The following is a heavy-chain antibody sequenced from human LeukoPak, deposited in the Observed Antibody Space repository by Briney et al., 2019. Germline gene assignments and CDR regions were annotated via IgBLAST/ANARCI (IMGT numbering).Heavy chain of an antibody. CDR2: INHSGST. D-gene: IGHD3-16*01. CDR3: ARLIISESEIWGAFDI. J-gene: IGHJ3*02. V-gene: IGHV4-34*01. Sequence: SETLSLTCAVYGGPFSGYYWSWIRQPPGKGLEWIGEINHSGSTNYNPSLKSRVTISVDTSKNQFSLKLSSVTAADTAVYYCARLIISESEIWGAFDIWGQGTMVTVSS. CDR1: GGPFSGYY.